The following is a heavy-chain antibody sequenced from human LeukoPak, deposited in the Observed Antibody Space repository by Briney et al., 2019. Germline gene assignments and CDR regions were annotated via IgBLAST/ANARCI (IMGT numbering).Heavy chain of an antibody. CDR1: GYTFTGYY. J-gene: IGHJ3*02. CDR3: ARVSYYYYDSSGYSNRNDAFDI. D-gene: IGHD3-22*01. Sequence: ASVTVSCKASGYTFTGYYMHWVRQAPGQGLEWMGWINPNSGGTNYAQKFQGRVTMTRDTSISTAYMELSRLRSDDTAVYYCARVSYYYYDSSGYSNRNDAFDIWGQGTMVAVSS. V-gene: IGHV1-2*02. CDR2: INPNSGGT.